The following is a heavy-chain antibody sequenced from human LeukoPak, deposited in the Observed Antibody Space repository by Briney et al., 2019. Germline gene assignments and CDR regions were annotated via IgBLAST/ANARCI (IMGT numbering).Heavy chain of an antibody. Sequence: ASVNVSCMASGYTFTGYYVHWVRQAPAKELEWVGCINHHSGGTNDAQNFQGRVTMTRDTSISTAYNDLSRLTSDDTAVYYWARESGGSCVFDYWGQGSLVTVS. V-gene: IGHV1-2*02. CDR3: ARESGGSCVFDY. CDR1: GYTFTGYY. J-gene: IGHJ4*02. D-gene: IGHD2-15*01. CDR2: INHHSGGT.